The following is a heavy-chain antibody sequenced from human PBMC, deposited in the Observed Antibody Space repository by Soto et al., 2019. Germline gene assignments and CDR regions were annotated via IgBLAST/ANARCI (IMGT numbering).Heavy chain of an antibody. CDR3: ARSRSGWSPFDP. Sequence: PSETLSLTCTVSGGSMSSTSHYWGWIRQPPGKGLEWIGSIYYSGSTYYNPSLKSRVTISVDTSKTQFSLKVSSVTAADTAVYYCARSRSGWSPFDPWGQGTLVTVSS. D-gene: IGHD6-19*01. J-gene: IGHJ5*02. V-gene: IGHV4-39*01. CDR2: IYYSGST. CDR1: GGSMSSTSHY.